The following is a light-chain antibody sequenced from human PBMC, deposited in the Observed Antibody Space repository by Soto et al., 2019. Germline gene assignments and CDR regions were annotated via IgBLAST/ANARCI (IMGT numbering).Light chain of an antibody. Sequence: LVMTQSPLSLPVILGQPASVSCRSSASLLYSDGHSYLSWFHQRPGQSPRRLIYRVSNRDSGVPDRFSGSGSDTDFTLKISGVEAEDVGVYYCMQGTYWPYTFGQGTKVDIK. CDR1: ASLLYSDGHSY. V-gene: IGKV2-30*01. CDR3: MQGTYWPYT. J-gene: IGKJ2*01. CDR2: RVS.